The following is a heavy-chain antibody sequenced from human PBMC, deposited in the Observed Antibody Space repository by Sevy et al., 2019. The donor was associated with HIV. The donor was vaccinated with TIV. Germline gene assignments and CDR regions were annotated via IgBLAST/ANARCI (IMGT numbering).Heavy chain of an antibody. D-gene: IGHD6-6*01. Sequence: GGSLRLSCAASGFTFSNYAMHWVRQAPGKGLEWLSGMSGSGDTYHADSVKGRVTISRDNSKNTLYLQLNNVRAEDTATYYCATTSSSTCLALWGQGTLVTVSS. V-gene: IGHV3-23*01. J-gene: IGHJ4*02. CDR1: GFTFSNYA. CDR2: MSGSGDT. CDR3: ATTSSSTCLAL.